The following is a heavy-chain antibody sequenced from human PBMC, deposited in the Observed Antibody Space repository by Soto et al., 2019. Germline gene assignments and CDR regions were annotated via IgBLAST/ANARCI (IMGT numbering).Heavy chain of an antibody. D-gene: IGHD6-13*01. CDR1: GGSINSGGYY. CDR2: MYYSGGT. CDR3: ARGYRQSGYSSSWVFDY. Sequence: QVQLRESGPGLVKPAQTLSLTCTVSGGSINSGGYYWNWIRQHPGKALERIGYMYYSGGTYYNPFLRCRVIISADTSENHFSLKLSSVTAAATAVYFCARGYRQSGYSSSWVFDYWGERTLLNASS. J-gene: IGHJ4*02. V-gene: IGHV4-31*03.